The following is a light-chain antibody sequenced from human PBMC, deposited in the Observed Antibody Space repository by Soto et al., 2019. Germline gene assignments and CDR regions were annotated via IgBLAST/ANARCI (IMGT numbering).Light chain of an antibody. J-gene: IGKJ4*01. CDR1: QSISNY. Sequence: DIEMTQSPSSLSASVGDRVTITCRASQSISNYLYWYQHKPGKVPKLLIYAASSSQSGVPTRFSGSRSRSHFTLTINSLQPEDFATYYCQQSYDTPLTFGGGNKIEIK. V-gene: IGKV1-39*01. CDR2: AAS. CDR3: QQSYDTPLT.